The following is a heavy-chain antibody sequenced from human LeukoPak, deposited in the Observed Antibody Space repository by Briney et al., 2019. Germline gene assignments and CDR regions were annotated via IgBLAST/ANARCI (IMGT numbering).Heavy chain of an antibody. J-gene: IGHJ4*02. D-gene: IGHD6-19*01. Sequence: GGSLRLSCAASGFTFSICAMGWVRQAPGKGLEWVSLIDSSGGGTYYTDSVKGRFTISRDNSKNMLFLQMNSLRAEDTAIFYCAKAAGSGWSQDYFDHWGRGTLVTVSS. CDR2: IDSSGGGT. CDR3: AKAAGSGWSQDYFDH. CDR1: GFTFSICA. V-gene: IGHV3-23*01.